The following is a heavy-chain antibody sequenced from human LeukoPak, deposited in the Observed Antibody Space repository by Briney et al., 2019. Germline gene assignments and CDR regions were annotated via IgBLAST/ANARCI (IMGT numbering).Heavy chain of an antibody. Sequence: SETLSLTCAVSGYSISSGYNWGWIRQPPGKGMGWVATVSHSGTTYYNPSLQSRVTVSIDASNNQFSLKLTSVTAADTAIYYCARFGSTSGRGFDPWGQGTLVTVSS. J-gene: IGHJ5*02. D-gene: IGHD2-2*01. V-gene: IGHV4-38-2*01. CDR1: GYSISSGYN. CDR2: VSHSGTT. CDR3: ARFGSTSGRGFDP.